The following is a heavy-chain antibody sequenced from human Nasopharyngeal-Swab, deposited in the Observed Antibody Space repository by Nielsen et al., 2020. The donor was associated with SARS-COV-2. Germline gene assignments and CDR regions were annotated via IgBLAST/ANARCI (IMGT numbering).Heavy chain of an antibody. CDR2: ISSSGSTI. CDR1: GFTFSDYY. D-gene: IGHD3-22*01. Sequence: GESLKISCAASGFTFSDYYMSWIRQAPGKGLEWVSYISSSGSTIYYADSVKGRFTISRDNAENSLYLQMNSLRAEDTAVYYCARGYYYDSSGYYYGYYYYYGMDVWGQGTTVTVSS. J-gene: IGHJ6*02. V-gene: IGHV3-11*01. CDR3: ARGYYYDSSGYYYGYYYYYGMDV.